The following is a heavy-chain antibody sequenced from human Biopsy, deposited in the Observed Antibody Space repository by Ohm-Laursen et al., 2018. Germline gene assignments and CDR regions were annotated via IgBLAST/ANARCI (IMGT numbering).Heavy chain of an antibody. Sequence: SETLSLTCTVDGGSFSGYDWTWIRQPPGKGLEWVGEFSHTGTTIYNLSLKSRVTISVDTSKNQFSLKVRSVTAADTAVYYCVRGVDYYDPYHYYALDVWGQGTTVTVSS. V-gene: IGHV4-34*01. CDR3: VRGVDYYDPYHYYALDV. CDR2: FSHTGTT. D-gene: IGHD3-22*01. J-gene: IGHJ6*02. CDR1: GGSFSGYD.